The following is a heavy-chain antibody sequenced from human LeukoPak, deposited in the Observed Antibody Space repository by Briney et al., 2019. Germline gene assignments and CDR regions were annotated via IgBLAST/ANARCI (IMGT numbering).Heavy chain of an antibody. CDR3: AREGVNSWNDGITNWFDP. D-gene: IGHD1-20*01. V-gene: IGHV1-69*05. CDR1: GGTFSSYA. J-gene: IGHJ5*02. Sequence: SVKVSCKASGGTFSSYAISWVRQAPGQGLEWMGGIIPIFGTANYAQKFQGRVTITTDESTSTAYMELSSLRSEDTAVYYCAREGVNSWNDGITNWFDPWGQGTLVTVSS. CDR2: IIPIFGTA.